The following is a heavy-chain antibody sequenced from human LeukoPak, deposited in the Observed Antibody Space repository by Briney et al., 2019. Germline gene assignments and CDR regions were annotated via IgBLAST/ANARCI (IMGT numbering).Heavy chain of an antibody. CDR3: ARYDYGGNWFPGRWFDP. CDR2: IYYSGST. D-gene: IGHD4-23*01. J-gene: IGHJ5*02. Sequence: SETLSLTCTVSGGSISSYYWSWIRQPPGKGLEWIGYIYYSGSTNYNPSLKSRVAISVDTSKNQFSLKLSSVTAADTAVYYCARYDYGGNWFPGRWFDPWGQGTLVTVSS. V-gene: IGHV4-59*01. CDR1: GGSISSYY.